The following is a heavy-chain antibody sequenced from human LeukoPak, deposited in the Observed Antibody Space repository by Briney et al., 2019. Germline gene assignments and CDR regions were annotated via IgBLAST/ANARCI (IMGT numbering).Heavy chain of an antibody. CDR2: IYSGGST. CDR3: AKIGTYYYYGMDV. Sequence: GGSLRLSCAASGFTVSSNYMSWVRQAPGKGLEWVSVIYSGGSTYYADSVKGRFTISRDNSKNTLYLQMNSLRAEDTAVYYCAKIGTYYYYGMDVWGQGTTVTVSS. J-gene: IGHJ6*02. D-gene: IGHD1/OR15-1a*01. V-gene: IGHV3-66*01. CDR1: GFTVSSNY.